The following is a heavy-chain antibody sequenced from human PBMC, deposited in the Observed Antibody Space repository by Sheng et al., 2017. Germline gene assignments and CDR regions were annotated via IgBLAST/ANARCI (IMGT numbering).Heavy chain of an antibody. Sequence: QVQLVQSGAEVKKPGSSVKVSCKASGGTFSSYAISWVRQAPGQGLEWMGGIIPILGIANYAQKFQGRVTITADKSTSTAYMELSSLRSEDTAVYYCARAEYYYDSSGYLNFDYWGQGTLVTVSS. CDR3: ARAEYYYDSSGYLNFDY. V-gene: IGHV1-69*04. D-gene: IGHD3-22*01. J-gene: IGHJ4*02. CDR2: IIPILGIA. CDR1: GGTFSSYA.